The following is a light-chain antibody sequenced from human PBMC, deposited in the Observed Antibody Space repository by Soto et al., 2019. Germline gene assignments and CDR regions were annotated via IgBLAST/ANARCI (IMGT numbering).Light chain of an antibody. Sequence: QSALTQPASVSGSPGQSITISCTGTSSDVGGYNYVSWYQQHPGKAPKLMIYDVSNRPSGVSNRFSGSKSGNTASLTISGLQAEDEADYYCSSDTSSYTLVFGGGTKVTVL. CDR2: DVS. V-gene: IGLV2-14*01. J-gene: IGLJ2*01. CDR1: SSDVGGYNY. CDR3: SSDTSSYTLV.